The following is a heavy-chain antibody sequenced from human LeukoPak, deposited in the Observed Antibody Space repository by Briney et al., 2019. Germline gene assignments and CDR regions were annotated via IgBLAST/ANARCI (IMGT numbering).Heavy chain of an antibody. CDR1: GVSLSGYY. CDR2: ISHSGRT. J-gene: IGHJ4*02. D-gene: IGHD7-27*01. CDR3: TRTSPGVPLDF. V-gene: IGHV4-34*01. Sequence: SETLSLTCAVSGVSLSGYYWSWIRQPPGKGPVRIGEISHSGRTAYNPSLKNRVTISLDTSKTQFSLKLSFVTAADTAVYYCTRTSPGVPLDFWGQGTLVTVTS.